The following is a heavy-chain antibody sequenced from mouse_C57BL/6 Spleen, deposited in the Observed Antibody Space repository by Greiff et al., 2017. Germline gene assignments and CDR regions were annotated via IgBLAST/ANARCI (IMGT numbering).Heavy chain of an antibody. CDR2: IHPNSGST. Sequence: QVQLQQPGAELVKPGASVKLSCKASGYTFTSYWMHWVKQRPGQGLEWIGMIHPNSGSTNYNEKFKSKATLTVDKSSSTAYMQLSSLTSEDSAVYYCARPLYYDSSDYWGQGTTLTVSS. CDR1: GYTFTSYW. V-gene: IGHV1-64*01. J-gene: IGHJ2*01. CDR3: ARPLYYDSSDY. D-gene: IGHD2-4*01.